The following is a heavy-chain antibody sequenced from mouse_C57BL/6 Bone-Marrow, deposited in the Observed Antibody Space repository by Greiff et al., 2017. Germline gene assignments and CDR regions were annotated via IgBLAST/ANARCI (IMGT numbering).Heavy chain of an antibody. CDR3: ARRGRYFDY. Sequence: EVQGVESGGDLVKPGGSLKLSCAASGFTFSSYGMSWVRQTPDKRLEWVATISSGGSYTYYPDSVKGRFTTFRYYAKNPLYLHMSSLKSEDTAMYSCARRGRYFDYWGQGTTLTVSS. CDR1: GFTFSSYG. CDR2: ISSGGSYT. V-gene: IGHV5-6*01. J-gene: IGHJ2*01.